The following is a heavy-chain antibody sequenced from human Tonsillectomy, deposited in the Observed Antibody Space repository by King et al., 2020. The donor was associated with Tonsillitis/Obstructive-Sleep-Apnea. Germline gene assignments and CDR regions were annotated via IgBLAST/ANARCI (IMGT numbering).Heavy chain of an antibody. CDR1: GFTFNDYA. D-gene: IGHD1-26*01. CDR3: AKESPYSRSQRYYYMDV. CDR2: LSNVGGHT. J-gene: IGHJ6*03. Sequence: VQLVESGGGLVQPGGSLRLSCAASGFTFNDYAMSWVRQAPGKGPEWVSALSNVGGHTYFADSVRGRFTISRDNSKNSLYLQMNSLRVEDTAVYYCAKESPYSRSQRYYYMDVWGKGTTVTVSS. V-gene: IGHV3-23*04.